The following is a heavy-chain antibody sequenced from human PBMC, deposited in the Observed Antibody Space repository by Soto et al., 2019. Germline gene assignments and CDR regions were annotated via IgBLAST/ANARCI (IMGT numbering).Heavy chain of an antibody. D-gene: IGHD3-22*01. V-gene: IGHV1-18*04. CDR1: GYTFTSYG. Sequence: APVKVSGKASGYTFTSYGISWVRQAPGQGLEWMGWISAYNGNTNYAQKLQGRVTMTTDTSTSTAYMELRSLRSDDTAVYYCARGYYDSSGYYPALVWFDPWGQGTLVTVSS. J-gene: IGHJ5*02. CDR2: ISAYNGNT. CDR3: ARGYYDSSGYYPALVWFDP.